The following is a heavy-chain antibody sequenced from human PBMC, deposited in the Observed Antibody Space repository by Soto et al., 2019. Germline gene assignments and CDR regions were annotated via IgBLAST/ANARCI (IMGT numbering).Heavy chain of an antibody. CDR2: IGTVGDA. D-gene: IGHD7-27*01. CDR3: ARGTGAQLMYFDL. Sequence: EVNLVESGGGLVQPGGSLRLSCAASGFTFSNSDMHWVRQSAGKGLEWLSGIGTVGDAYYPPSVRGRFTISRENAKNSLYLQMHGLRAEDTAVYFCARGTGAQLMYFDLRGRGTLVTVS. V-gene: IGHV3-13*01. CDR1: GFTFSNSD. J-gene: IGHJ2*01.